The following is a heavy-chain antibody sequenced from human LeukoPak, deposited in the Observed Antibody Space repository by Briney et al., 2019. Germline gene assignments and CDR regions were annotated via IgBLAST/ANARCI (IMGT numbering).Heavy chain of an antibody. D-gene: IGHD4-17*01. Sequence: PSETLSLTCTVSGVSISSGGYYWSWIRQHPGKGLEWIGYIYYSGSTYYNPSLKSRVTISVDTSKNQFSLKLSSVTAADTAVYYCARVGDYGEVDYWGQGTLVTVSS. J-gene: IGHJ4*02. CDR1: GVSISSGGYY. CDR2: IYYSGST. V-gene: IGHV4-31*03. CDR3: ARVGDYGEVDY.